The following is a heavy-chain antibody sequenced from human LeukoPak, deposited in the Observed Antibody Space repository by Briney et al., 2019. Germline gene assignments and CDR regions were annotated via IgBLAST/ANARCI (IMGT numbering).Heavy chain of an antibody. CDR3: ARADIAVAGKGIDY. V-gene: IGHV4-59*01. D-gene: IGHD6-19*01. CDR2: IYYSGST. J-gene: IGHJ4*02. CDR1: GGSISSYY. Sequence: SETLSLTCTVSGGSISSYYWSWIRQPPGKGLEWIGYIYYSGSTNYNPSLKSRVTISVDTSKNHFSLKLSSGTAADTAVYYCARADIAVAGKGIDYWGQGTLVTVSS.